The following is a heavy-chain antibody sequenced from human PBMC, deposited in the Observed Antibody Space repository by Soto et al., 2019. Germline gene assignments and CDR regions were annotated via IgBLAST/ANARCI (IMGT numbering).Heavy chain of an antibody. D-gene: IGHD6-6*01. V-gene: IGHV4-39*01. J-gene: IGHJ6*02. Sequence: WFRQPPGKGLEWIGSIYYSGSTYYNPSLKSRVTISVDTSKNQFSLKLSSVTAADTAVYYCARHRIAARRYGMDVWGQGTTVTVSS. CDR2: IYYSGST. CDR3: ARHRIAARRYGMDV.